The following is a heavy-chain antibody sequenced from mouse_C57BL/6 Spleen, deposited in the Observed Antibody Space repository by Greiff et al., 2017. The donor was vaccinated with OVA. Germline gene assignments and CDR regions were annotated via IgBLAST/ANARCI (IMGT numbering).Heavy chain of an antibody. CDR3: ARQPTYYNYFDY. Sequence: EVQGVESGGGLVKPGGSLKLSCAASGFTFSDYGMHWVRQAPEKGLEWVAYISSGSSTIYYADTVKGRFTISRDNAKNTLFLQMTSLRSEDTAMYYCARQPTYYNYFDYRGQGTTLTVSS. V-gene: IGHV5-17*01. J-gene: IGHJ2*01. CDR2: ISSGSSTI. D-gene: IGHD2-12*01. CDR1: GFTFSDYG.